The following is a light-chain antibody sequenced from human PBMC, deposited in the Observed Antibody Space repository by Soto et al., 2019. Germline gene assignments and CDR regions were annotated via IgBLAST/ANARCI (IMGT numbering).Light chain of an antibody. CDR1: SSNIGAGYD. CDR3: QSYNSSLSGSV. J-gene: IGLJ3*02. V-gene: IGLV1-40*01. Sequence: QSVLTQPPSVSGAPGQRVTISCTGSSSNIGAGYDVHWYQQLPGTAPKLLIYGNSTRPSGVPDRYSGSKSGTSASLAITGHQAEDEADYYWQSYNSSLSGSVFGGGTKLTVL. CDR2: GNS.